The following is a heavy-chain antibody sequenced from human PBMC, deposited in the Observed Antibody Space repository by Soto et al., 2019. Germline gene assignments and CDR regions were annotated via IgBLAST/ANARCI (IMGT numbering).Heavy chain of an antibody. V-gene: IGHV3-23*01. J-gene: IGHJ4*02. D-gene: IGHD3-10*01. CDR2: ISGSGGST. CDR1: GFTFSSYA. CDR3: AKVISRFGEGYLDY. Sequence: EVQLLESGGGLVQPGGSLRLSCAASGFTFSSYAMSWVRQAPGKGLEWVSAISGSGGSTYYADSVKGRFTISRDNSKNTLYLQMNSLGAEDTAVYYCAKVISRFGEGYLDYWGQGTLVTVSS.